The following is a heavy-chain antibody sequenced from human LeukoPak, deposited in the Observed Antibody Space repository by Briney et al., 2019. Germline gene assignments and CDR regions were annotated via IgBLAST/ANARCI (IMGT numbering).Heavy chain of an antibody. J-gene: IGHJ4*01. CDR2: ISQSGDAK. Sequence: GGSVRLSCAASGFMFDTYAMNWVRQAPGKGLEWVSYISQSGDAKYYADSVKGRFTISRDNARNSLYLQMNSLRAEDTAIYYCTTQDLVVVPAASHYFDYWGHGILIIVSA. CDR3: TTQDLVVVPAASHYFDY. V-gene: IGHV3-48*03. CDR1: GFMFDTYA. D-gene: IGHD2-15*01.